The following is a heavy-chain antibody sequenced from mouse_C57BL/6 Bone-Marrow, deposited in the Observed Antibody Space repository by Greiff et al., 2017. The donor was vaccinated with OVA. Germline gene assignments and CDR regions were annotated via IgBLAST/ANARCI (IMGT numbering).Heavy chain of an antibody. J-gene: IGHJ2*01. CDR1: GYTFTSYG. CDR2: IYPRSGNT. D-gene: IGHD1-1*01. V-gene: IGHV1-81*01. CDR3: AREGCSSFFDY. Sequence: VQGVESGAELARPGASVKLSCKASGYTFTSYGISWVKQRTGQGLEWIGEIYPRSGNTYYNEKFKGKATLTADKSSSTAYMELRSLTSEDSAVYFCAREGCSSFFDYWGQGTTLTVSS.